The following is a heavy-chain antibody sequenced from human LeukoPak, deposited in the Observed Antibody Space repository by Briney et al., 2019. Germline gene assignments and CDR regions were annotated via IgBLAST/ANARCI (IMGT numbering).Heavy chain of an antibody. V-gene: IGHV3-11*01. CDR3: ASHVDSDFDY. Sequence: PGGSLRLSCAASGFTFSTYAMSWVRQAPGKGLEWVSYISSSGSTIYYADSVKGRFTISRDNAKNSLYLQMNSLRAEDTAVYYCASHVDSDFDYWGQGTLVTVSS. CDR2: ISSSGSTI. D-gene: IGHD4-17*01. CDR1: GFTFSTYA. J-gene: IGHJ4*02.